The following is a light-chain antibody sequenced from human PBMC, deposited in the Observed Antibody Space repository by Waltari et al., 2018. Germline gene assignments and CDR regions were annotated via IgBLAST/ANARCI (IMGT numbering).Light chain of an antibody. CDR3: GTWDSSLSGAV. J-gene: IGLJ7*01. CDR2: ENS. Sequence: QSVLTQPPSVSAAPGQRVTIPCSGGSSHIGNNYVSWYRQFPGTAPKLLIYENSERHSGIPGRFSGSKSGTSATLDITGLQAGDEADYYCGTWDSSLSGAVFGGGTHLTVL. V-gene: IGLV1-51*02. CDR1: SSHIGNNY.